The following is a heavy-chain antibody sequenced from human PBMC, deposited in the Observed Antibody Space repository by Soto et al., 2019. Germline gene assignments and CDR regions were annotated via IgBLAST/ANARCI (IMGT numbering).Heavy chain of an antibody. J-gene: IGHJ4*02. Sequence: SETLSLTCTVSGGSISSGDYYWSWIRQPPGKGLEWIGYIYYSGSTYYNPSLESRVTISVDTSKNQFSLKLSSVTAADTAVYYCASHKTYYYDSSGYYSGQVFDYWGQGTLVTVSS. V-gene: IGHV4-30-4*01. CDR3: ASHKTYYYDSSGYYSGQVFDY. D-gene: IGHD3-22*01. CDR1: GGSISSGDYY. CDR2: IYYSGST.